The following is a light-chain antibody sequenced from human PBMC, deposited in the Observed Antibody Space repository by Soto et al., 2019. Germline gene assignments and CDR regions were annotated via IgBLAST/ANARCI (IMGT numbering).Light chain of an antibody. CDR3: AAWDDRMGGPV. CDR2: KNN. CDR1: SSNIGSNY. J-gene: IGLJ3*02. Sequence: QSVLTQPPSASETPGQRVTISCSGGSSNIGSNYVYWYQQLPGTAPKLLIYKNNLRPSGVPDRFSGSKSGTSASLAIGGLRSEDEADYHCAAWDDRMGGPVFGGGTKVTVL. V-gene: IGLV1-47*01.